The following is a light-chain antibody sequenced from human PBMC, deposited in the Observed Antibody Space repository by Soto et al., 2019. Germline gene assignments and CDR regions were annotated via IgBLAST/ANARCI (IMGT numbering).Light chain of an antibody. CDR1: QSVSSN. V-gene: IGKV3-15*01. J-gene: IGKJ1*01. CDR3: QQYNNWWT. Sequence: IVVTQSPATLSVSPGGRATLSCRASQSVSSNLAWYQQKPGQAPRLLIYGASTRATGIPARFSGSGSGTEFTLTISSLQSEDFAVYYCQQYNNWWTFGQGTKVDIK. CDR2: GAS.